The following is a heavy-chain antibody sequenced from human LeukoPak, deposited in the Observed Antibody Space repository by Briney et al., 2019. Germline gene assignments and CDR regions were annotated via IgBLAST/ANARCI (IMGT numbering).Heavy chain of an antibody. CDR1: GFTFSSYA. Sequence: GGSLRLSCAASGFTFSSYAMSWVRQAPGKGLEWVSAISGSGGSTYYADSVKGRFTISRDNSKNTLYLQMNSLRAEDTAVYYCAKINAGFGAEPHTDYWGQGTLVTVSS. D-gene: IGHD3-10*01. CDR3: AKINAGFGAEPHTDY. J-gene: IGHJ4*02. CDR2: ISGSGGST. V-gene: IGHV3-23*01.